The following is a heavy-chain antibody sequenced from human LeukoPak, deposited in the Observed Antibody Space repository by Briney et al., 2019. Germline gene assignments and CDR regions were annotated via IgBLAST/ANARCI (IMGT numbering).Heavy chain of an antibody. D-gene: IGHD1-26*01. Sequence: ASVKVSCKTSGYSFTSYNLHWVRQAPGQRLEWMGIIKPSGDNTNNAQKFQGRVTMTSDTSTSTVYMELSSLKSEDTAVYYCARNFMGAFSAFDSWGRGTLVSVSS. J-gene: IGHJ4*02. CDR1: GYSFTSYN. CDR3: ARNFMGAFSAFDS. CDR2: IKPSGDNT. V-gene: IGHV1-46*01.